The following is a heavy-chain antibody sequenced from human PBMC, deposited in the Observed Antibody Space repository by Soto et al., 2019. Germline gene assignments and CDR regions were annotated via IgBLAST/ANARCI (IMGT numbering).Heavy chain of an antibody. Sequence: EVQLVESGGGLVQPGGSLRLSCAASGFTFSSYSMNWVRQAPGKGLEWVSYISSSSSTIYYADSVKGRFTISRDNAKNSLYLHMNSLRAEDTAVYYYARNPRLRFLDWLPEPYNYYMDVWGKGTTVTVSS. D-gene: IGHD3-3*01. CDR1: GFTFSSYS. J-gene: IGHJ6*03. CDR2: ISSSSSTI. CDR3: ARNPRLRFLDWLPEPYNYYMDV. V-gene: IGHV3-48*01.